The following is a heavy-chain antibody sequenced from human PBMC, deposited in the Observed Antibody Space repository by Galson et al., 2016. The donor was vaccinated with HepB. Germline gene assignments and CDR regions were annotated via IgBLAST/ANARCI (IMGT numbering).Heavy chain of an antibody. CDR3: ATDPIIGMSSTSWYYFDY. CDR2: FDPEDRET. J-gene: IGHJ4*02. Sequence: SVKVSCKVSGYTLTELSIHWVRQAPGKGLEWMGGFDPEDRETIYSQKFQGRVTMTEDTSTDTTYMELSSLRSEDTAVYFCATDPIIGMSSTSWYYFDYWGQGTLVTVSS. CDR1: GYTLTELS. V-gene: IGHV1-24*01. D-gene: IGHD2-2*01.